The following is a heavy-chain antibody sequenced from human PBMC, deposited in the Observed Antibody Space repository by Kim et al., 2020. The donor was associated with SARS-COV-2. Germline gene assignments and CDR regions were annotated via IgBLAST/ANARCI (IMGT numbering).Heavy chain of an antibody. CDR1: GDSTTSSQYL. V-gene: IGHV4-39*01. J-gene: IGHJ4*02. D-gene: IGHD6-19*01. Sequence: SETLSLTCTVSGDSTTSSQYLWAWIRQPPGGGLEWIATISYTGTTNFDPAFRNRITTYVDASKRQVSLDLTSVTATDAAVYYCARARRVTVPGPDTNLFDSWGQGILVSVSS. CDR2: ISYTGTT. CDR3: ARARRVTVPGPDTNLFDS.